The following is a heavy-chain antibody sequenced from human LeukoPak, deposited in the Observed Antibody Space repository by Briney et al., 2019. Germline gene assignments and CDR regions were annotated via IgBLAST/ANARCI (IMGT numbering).Heavy chain of an antibody. Sequence: SETLSLTCTVSGGSVSTNAYYWAWIRQSPGKGLEWIGSVFYSGSTYSNPSLESRLTLSLDTSKNQFSLKLNSVTAADTAVYYCARKSVAVRDAFDIWGQGTMVTVSS. CDR2: VFYSGST. D-gene: IGHD6-19*01. CDR3: ARKSVAVRDAFDI. J-gene: IGHJ3*02. V-gene: IGHV4-39*07. CDR1: GGSVSTNAYY.